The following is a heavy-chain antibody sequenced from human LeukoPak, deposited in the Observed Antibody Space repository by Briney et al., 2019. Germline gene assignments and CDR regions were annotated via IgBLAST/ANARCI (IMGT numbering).Heavy chain of an antibody. V-gene: IGHV3-66*01. Sequence: GGSLRLSCAASGFTVSSNYMSWVRQAPGKGLEWVSVIYSGGSTYYADSVKGRFTISRDNSKNTLYLQMNSLRAEDTAVYYCARRNYYYYGMDVWGQGTTVTISS. CDR1: GFTVSSNY. CDR3: ARRNYYYYGMDV. CDR2: IYSGGST. J-gene: IGHJ6*02.